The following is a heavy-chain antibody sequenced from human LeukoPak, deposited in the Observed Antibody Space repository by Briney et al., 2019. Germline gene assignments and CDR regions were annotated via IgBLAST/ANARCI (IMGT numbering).Heavy chain of an antibody. Sequence: KPSQTLSLTCTVFGGSISSGNYYWSWIRQPAGKGLEWIGRLYTSGGTNYNPSLKSRVTISVDTSKNQFSLKLSSVTAADTAVYYCARDSSPLWFGMNQAFDPWGQGTLVTVSS. D-gene: IGHD3-10*01. CDR2: LYTSGGT. V-gene: IGHV4-61*02. CDR1: GGSISSGNYY. J-gene: IGHJ5*02. CDR3: ARDSSPLWFGMNQAFDP.